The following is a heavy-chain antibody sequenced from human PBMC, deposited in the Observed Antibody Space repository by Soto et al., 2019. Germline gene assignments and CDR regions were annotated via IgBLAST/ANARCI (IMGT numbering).Heavy chain of an antibody. J-gene: IGHJ3*02. CDR1: GGSFRTYT. CDR3: ALGRWSAEVFDI. CDR2: IIPMFDIA. D-gene: IGHD2-2*01. Sequence: QVQLVQSGVEVKKPGSSVKVSCKASGGSFRTYTIFWVRQAPGQGLEWMGRIIPMFDIANYAQKFQGRVTFNADKSTGTVYIEMISLTSDDTAIYFCALGRWSAEVFDIWCQGTLVTVSS. V-gene: IGHV1-69*02.